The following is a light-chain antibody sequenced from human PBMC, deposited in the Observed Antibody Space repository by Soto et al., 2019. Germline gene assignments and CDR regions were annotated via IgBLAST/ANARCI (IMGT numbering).Light chain of an antibody. V-gene: IGKV3-11*01. Sequence: EIVLTQSPATLSLSPGERATLSCRASQSISSYLAWYQHKPCQAPRLLIYDASNRATGIPARFSGSGSGTDFTLTISSLEPEDFAVYFCQQRGDWTPYTFGQGTKLEIK. CDR3: QQRGDWTPYT. CDR2: DAS. CDR1: QSISSY. J-gene: IGKJ2*01.